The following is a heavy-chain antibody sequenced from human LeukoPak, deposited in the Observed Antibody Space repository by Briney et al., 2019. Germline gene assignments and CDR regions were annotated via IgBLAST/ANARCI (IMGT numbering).Heavy chain of an antibody. D-gene: IGHD3-3*01. J-gene: IGHJ4*02. Sequence: VASVKVSCKASGYTFTGYYMHWVRQAPGQGLEWMGWINPNSGGTNYAQKFQGRVTMTRDTSISTAYMELSRLRSDDTAVYYCASGYYDLWSGYSYDYWGQGTLVTVSS. V-gene: IGHV1-2*02. CDR1: GYTFTGYY. CDR2: INPNSGGT. CDR3: ASGYYDLWSGYSYDY.